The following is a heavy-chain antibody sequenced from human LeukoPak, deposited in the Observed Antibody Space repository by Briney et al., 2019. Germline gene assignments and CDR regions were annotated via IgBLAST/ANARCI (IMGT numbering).Heavy chain of an antibody. J-gene: IGHJ4*02. CDR2: ISGYNGNT. CDR1: GYTFTSYG. D-gene: IGHD5-18*01. Sequence: ASVKVSYKASGYTFTSYGISWVRQAPGQGLEWMGWISGYNGNTNYAQNLQGRVTMTTDTSTSTAYMELRSLRSDDTAVYYCARQVDTVMALPDYWGQGTLVTVSS. V-gene: IGHV1-18*01. CDR3: ARQVDTVMALPDY.